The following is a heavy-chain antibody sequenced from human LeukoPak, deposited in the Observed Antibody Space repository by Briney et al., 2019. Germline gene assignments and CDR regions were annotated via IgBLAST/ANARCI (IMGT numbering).Heavy chain of an antibody. Sequence: SETLSLTGTVSGGSISFYYWSWIRQPPGKGLEWIGYIYYSGGTNYNPSLKSRVTISVDTSNNQFSLKLSSVTAADTAVYYCARRDNSGWNYFDYWGQGTLVTVSS. J-gene: IGHJ4*02. CDR1: GGSISFYY. V-gene: IGHV4-59*08. CDR3: ARRDNSGWNYFDY. D-gene: IGHD6-19*01. CDR2: IYYSGGT.